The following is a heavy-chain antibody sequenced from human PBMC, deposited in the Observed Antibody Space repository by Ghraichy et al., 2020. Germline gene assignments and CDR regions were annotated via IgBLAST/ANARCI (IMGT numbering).Heavy chain of an antibody. CDR3: ARDFTKLRYCSGGNCYPGY. Sequence: ASVKVSCKTSGYTFIDYYIHWVRQAPGQGLEWMGWINPNSGGTNFAQKLQGRVTMTRDTSISTAYMELSSLRSDDTAINYCARDFTKLRYCSGGNCYPGYWGQGTLVTVSS. V-gene: IGHV1-2*02. CDR1: GYTFIDYY. CDR2: INPNSGGT. J-gene: IGHJ4*02. D-gene: IGHD2-15*01.